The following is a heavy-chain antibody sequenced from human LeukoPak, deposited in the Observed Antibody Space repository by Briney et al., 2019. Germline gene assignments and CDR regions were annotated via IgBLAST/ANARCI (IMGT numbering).Heavy chain of an antibody. CDR1: GFTFSSYA. J-gene: IGHJ4*02. V-gene: IGHV3-30*14. CDR3: GRANGGNMWRGHYFDY. CDR2: ISYDGSNK. Sequence: QSGRSLRLSCAASGFTFSSYAMHWVRQAPGKGLEWVAVISYDGSNKYYADSVKGRFTISRDNSKNTLYLQMNNLRAEDTAVYYCGRANGGNMWRGHYFDYWGQGTLVTVSS. D-gene: IGHD4-23*01.